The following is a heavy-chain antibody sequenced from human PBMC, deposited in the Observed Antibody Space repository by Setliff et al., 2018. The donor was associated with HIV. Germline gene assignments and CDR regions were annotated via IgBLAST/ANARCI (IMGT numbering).Heavy chain of an antibody. Sequence: GESLKISCKGFGYSFTNFLIGWVRQMPGKGLEWMGIVSPGDSGTSYSPSFQGQVTMSADKSISTAYLQWSSLKASDTAMYLCATHTLNNAFDIWGLGTMVTVS. V-gene: IGHV5-51*01. CDR2: VSPGDSGT. CDR3: ATHTLNNAFDI. CDR1: GYSFTNFL. J-gene: IGHJ3*02.